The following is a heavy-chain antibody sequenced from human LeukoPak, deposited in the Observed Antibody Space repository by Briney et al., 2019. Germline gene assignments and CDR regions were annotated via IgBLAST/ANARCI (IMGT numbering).Heavy chain of an antibody. CDR3: AKHGSGSYSYYFDY. Sequence: PGGSLRLSCAASGFTFSSYATSWVRQAPGKGLEWVSAISGSGGSTYYADSVKGRFTISRDNSKNTLYLQMNSLRAEDTAVYYCAKHGSGSYSYYFDYWGQGTLVTVSS. D-gene: IGHD3-10*01. V-gene: IGHV3-23*01. J-gene: IGHJ4*02. CDR1: GFTFSSYA. CDR2: ISGSGGST.